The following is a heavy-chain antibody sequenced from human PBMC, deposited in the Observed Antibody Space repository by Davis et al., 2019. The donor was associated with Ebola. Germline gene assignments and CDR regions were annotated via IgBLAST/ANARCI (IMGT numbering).Heavy chain of an antibody. CDR2: ISPGNDNT. Sequence: AASVKVSCKTSGYTFPDYPIHWVRQAPGQGPEWMGWISPGNDNTKYSQKFQDRVTITTDTSARTAYMELSSLTSEDTAVYYCARVGWASSYLFDHWGQGTLVTVSS. CDR1: GYTFPDYP. J-gene: IGHJ4*02. CDR3: ARVGWASSYLFDH. D-gene: IGHD6-13*01. V-gene: IGHV1-3*01.